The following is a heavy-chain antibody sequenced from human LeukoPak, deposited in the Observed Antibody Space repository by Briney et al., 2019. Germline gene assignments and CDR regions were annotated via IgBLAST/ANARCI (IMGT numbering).Heavy chain of an antibody. CDR1: GFTFSSYS. CDR3: ARDRPFGGVLDFDY. J-gene: IGHJ4*02. V-gene: IGHV3-21*01. Sequence: GGSLRLSCAASGFTFSSYSMNWVRQAPGKGLEWVSSISISSSYIYYADSVKGRFTISRDNAKNSLYLQMNSLRAEDTAVYYCARDRPFGGVLDFDYWGQGTLVTVSS. D-gene: IGHD3-16*01. CDR2: ISISSSYI.